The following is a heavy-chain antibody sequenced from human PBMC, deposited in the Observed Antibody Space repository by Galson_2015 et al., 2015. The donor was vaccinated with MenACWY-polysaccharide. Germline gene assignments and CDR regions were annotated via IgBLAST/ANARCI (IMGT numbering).Heavy chain of an antibody. CDR3: ARGHYGMDV. Sequence: SLRLSCAASGFKFSNYWMTWVRQAPGKGLEWVANIKKDGSEKYYVDSVKGRFTISRDNSKNSLYLQMRSLRAEDTAVYSCARGHYGMDVWGQGTTVTVSS. V-gene: IGHV3-7*01. CDR1: GFKFSNYW. CDR2: IKKDGSEK. J-gene: IGHJ6*02.